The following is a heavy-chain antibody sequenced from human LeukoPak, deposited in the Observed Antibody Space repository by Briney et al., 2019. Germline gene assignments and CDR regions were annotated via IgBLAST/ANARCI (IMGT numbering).Heavy chain of an antibody. CDR2: IKSKISGGTT. D-gene: IGHD3-10*01. J-gene: IGHJ3*01. Sequence: AGSLRLSCAASGFTFSNAWMYWVRQAPGKGLEWVGRIKSKISGGTTDYAAPVKGRFTISRDDSKNTLYLQMNSLKTEDTAVYYCTTDAPYYYGSGTKTDAFDLWGQGTMVTVSS. CDR1: GFTFSNAW. CDR3: TTDAPYYYGSGTKTDAFDL. V-gene: IGHV3-15*01.